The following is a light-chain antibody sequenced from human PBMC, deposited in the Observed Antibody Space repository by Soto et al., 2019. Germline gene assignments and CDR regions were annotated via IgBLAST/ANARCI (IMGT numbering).Light chain of an antibody. CDR3: QQFNNYPLT. V-gene: IGKV3-20*01. CDR1: QSVSNNY. CDR2: GAS. Sequence: VLTQSPRTLSLSPGERATLSCRASQSVSNNYLAWYQQKPGQAPRLLIYGASNRATGIPDRFSGSGSGTDFTLTISRLEPEDFATYYCQQFNNYPLTFGGGTKVDIK. J-gene: IGKJ4*01.